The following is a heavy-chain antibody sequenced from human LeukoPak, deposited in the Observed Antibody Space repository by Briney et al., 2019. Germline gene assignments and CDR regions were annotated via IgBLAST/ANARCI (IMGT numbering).Heavy chain of an antibody. CDR1: GYSFTTYA. V-gene: IGHV1-8*03. D-gene: IGHD6-13*01. Sequence: VASVKVSCKASGYSFTTYAMNWLRQATGQGLEWMGWMNPNSGNTGYAQKFQGRVTITRNTSISTAYMELSSLRSEDTAVYYCARGYSSSWYVVWFDPWGQGTLVTVSS. CDR3: ARGYSSSWYVVWFDP. CDR2: MNPNSGNT. J-gene: IGHJ5*02.